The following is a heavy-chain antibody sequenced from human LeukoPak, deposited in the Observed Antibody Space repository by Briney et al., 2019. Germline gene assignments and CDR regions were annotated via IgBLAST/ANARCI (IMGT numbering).Heavy chain of an antibody. J-gene: IGHJ4*02. CDR2: INPNSGGT. V-gene: IGHV1-2*02. D-gene: IGHD6-13*01. CDR3: ARDKSWVFDY. Sequence: ASVKVSCKASGYTFNAYDMHWVRQAPGQGLEWMGWINPNSGGTNYAQKFQGRVTMTRDTSISTAYMELSRLRSDDTAVYYCARDKSWVFDYWGQGTLVTVSS. CDR1: GYTFNAYD.